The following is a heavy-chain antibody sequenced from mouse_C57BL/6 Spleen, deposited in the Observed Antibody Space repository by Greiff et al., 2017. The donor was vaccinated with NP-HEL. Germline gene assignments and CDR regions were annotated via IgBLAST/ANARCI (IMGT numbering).Heavy chain of an antibody. Sequence: QVQLQQPGAELVKPGASVKMSCKASGYTFTSYWITWVKQRPGQGLEWIGDIYPGSGSTNYNEKFKSKATLTVDTSSSTAYMQLSSLTSEDSAVYYCARSDYDDHYYAMDYWGQGTSVTVSS. CDR1: GYTFTSYW. J-gene: IGHJ4*01. D-gene: IGHD2-4*01. CDR3: ARSDYDDHYYAMDY. V-gene: IGHV1-55*01. CDR2: IYPGSGST.